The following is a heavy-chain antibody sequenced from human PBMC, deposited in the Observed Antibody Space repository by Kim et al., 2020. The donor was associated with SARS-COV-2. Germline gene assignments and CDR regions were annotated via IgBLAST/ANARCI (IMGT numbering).Heavy chain of an antibody. CDR1: GFTFSNAW. J-gene: IGHJ4*02. D-gene: IGHD3-3*01. Sequence: GGSLRLSCAASGFTFSNAWMSWVRQAPGKGLEWVGRIKSKTDGGKTDYAAPVKGRFTISRDDSKNTLYLQMNSLKTEDTAVYYCTTEAYYDFWSGRSRHDYWGQGTLVTVSS. CDR2: IKSKTDGGKT. V-gene: IGHV3-15*01. CDR3: TTEAYYDFWSGRSRHDY.